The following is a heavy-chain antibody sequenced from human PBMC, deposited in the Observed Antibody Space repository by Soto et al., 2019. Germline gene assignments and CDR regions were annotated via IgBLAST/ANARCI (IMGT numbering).Heavy chain of an antibody. CDR1: GFTFSSYG. Sequence: QAQLVESGGGVVQPGRSLRLSCAASGFTFSSYGMHWVRQAPGKGLEWVAVISYDGSNKYYADSVKGRFTISRDNSKNTLYLQMNSLRAEDTAVYYCAKALSGGSSYGMDVWGQGTTVTVSS. D-gene: IGHD6-13*01. CDR3: AKALSGGSSYGMDV. J-gene: IGHJ6*02. V-gene: IGHV3-30*18. CDR2: ISYDGSNK.